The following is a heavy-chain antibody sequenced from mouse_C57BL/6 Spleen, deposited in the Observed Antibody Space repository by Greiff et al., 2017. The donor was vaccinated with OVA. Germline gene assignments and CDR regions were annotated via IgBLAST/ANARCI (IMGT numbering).Heavy chain of an antibody. CDR1: GFTFSNYW. CDR3: TRDLYAMDY. Sequence: VMLVESGGGLVQPGGSMKLSCVASGFTFSNYWMNWVRQSPEKGLEWVAQIRLKSDNYATHYAESVKGRFTISRDDSKSSVYLQMNNLRAEDTGIYYCTRDLYAMDYWGQGTSVTVSS. CDR2: IRLKSDNYAT. J-gene: IGHJ4*01. V-gene: IGHV6-3*01.